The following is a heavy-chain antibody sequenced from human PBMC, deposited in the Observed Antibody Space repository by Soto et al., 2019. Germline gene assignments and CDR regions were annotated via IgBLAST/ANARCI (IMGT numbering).Heavy chain of an antibody. V-gene: IGHV1-69*04. CDR1: GGTFSSYA. Sequence: ASVKVSCKASGGTFSSYAISWVRQAPGQGLEWMGRIIPILGIANYAQKFQGRVTITADKSTSTAYMELSSLRSEDKAVYYCARSASIGVAGEYFQHWGQGTLVTVSS. J-gene: IGHJ1*01. CDR2: IIPILGIA. D-gene: IGHD6-6*01. CDR3: ARSASIGVAGEYFQH.